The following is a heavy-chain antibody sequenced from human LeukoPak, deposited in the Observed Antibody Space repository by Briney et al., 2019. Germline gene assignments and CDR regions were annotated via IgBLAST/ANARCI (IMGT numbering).Heavy chain of an antibody. CDR3: ARDMNELLWFSPSEFFDY. CDR2: ISAYNGNT. D-gene: IGHD3-10*01. CDR1: GYTFTSYG. J-gene: IGHJ4*02. V-gene: IGHV1-18*01. Sequence: ASVKVSCKASGYTFTSYGISWVRQAPGQGLEWMGWISAYNGNTNYAQKLQGRATMTTDTSTSTAYMELRSLRSDDTAVYYCARDMNELLWFSPSEFFDYWGPGTLVTVSS.